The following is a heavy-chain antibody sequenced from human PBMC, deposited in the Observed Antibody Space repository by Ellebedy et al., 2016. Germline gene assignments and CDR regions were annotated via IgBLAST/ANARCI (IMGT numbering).Heavy chain of an antibody. D-gene: IGHD5-12*01. Sequence: LRLSCTVSGGSISSGDYYWSWIRQPPGKGLEWIGYIYYSGSTYYNPSLKSRVTISVDTSKNQFSLKLSSVTAADTAVYYCARILVATFEFDYWGQGTLVTVSS. CDR1: GGSISSGDYY. V-gene: IGHV4-30-4*01. CDR3: ARILVATFEFDY. J-gene: IGHJ4*02. CDR2: IYYSGST.